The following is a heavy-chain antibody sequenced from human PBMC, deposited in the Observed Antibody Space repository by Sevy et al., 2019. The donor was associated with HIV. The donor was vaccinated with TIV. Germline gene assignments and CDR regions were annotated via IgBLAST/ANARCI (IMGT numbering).Heavy chain of an antibody. J-gene: IGHJ4*02. CDR2: IKQDGSEK. Sequence: GGSLRLSCAASGFTFSGYWMSWVRQAPGKGLEWVANIKQDGSEKYNVDSVKGRFTISRDNAKNSLSLQMNSLRAEDTALYYCARSYFDTCGKWSDYRGQGTLVTVSS. V-gene: IGHV3-7*01. CDR1: GFTFSGYW. D-gene: IGHD3-22*01. CDR3: ARSYFDTCGKWSDY.